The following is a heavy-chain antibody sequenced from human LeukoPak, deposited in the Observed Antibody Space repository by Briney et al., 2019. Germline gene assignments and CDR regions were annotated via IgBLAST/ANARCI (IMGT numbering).Heavy chain of an antibody. CDR2: ISSSSSTI. CDR1: GFTFSSYS. CDR3: ARDRWFGEFDAFDI. J-gene: IGHJ3*02. Sequence: PGGSLRLSCAASGFTFSSYSMNWVRQAPGKGLEWVSYISSSSSTIYYADSVKGRFTISRDNAKNSLYLQMNSLRAEDTAVYCCARDRWFGEFDAFDIWGQGTMVTVSS. D-gene: IGHD3-10*01. V-gene: IGHV3-48*01.